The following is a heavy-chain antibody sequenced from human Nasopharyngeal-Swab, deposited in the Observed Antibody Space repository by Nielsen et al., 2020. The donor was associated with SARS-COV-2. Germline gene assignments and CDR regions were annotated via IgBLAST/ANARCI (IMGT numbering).Heavy chain of an antibody. CDR2: INPNSGGT. CDR1: GYTFTGYY. V-gene: IGHV1-2*04. Sequence: ASVKVSCKASGYTFTGYYMHWVRQAPGQGLEWMGWINPNSGGTNYEQKFQGWVTMTRDTSISTAYMELSRLRSDDTAVYYCARDSGAVGTDYWGQGTLVTVSS. J-gene: IGHJ4*02. CDR3: ARDSGAVGTDY. D-gene: IGHD6-19*01.